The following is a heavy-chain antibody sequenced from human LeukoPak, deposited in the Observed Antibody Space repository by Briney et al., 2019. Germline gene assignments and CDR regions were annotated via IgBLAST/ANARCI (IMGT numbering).Heavy chain of an antibody. D-gene: IGHD6-25*01. CDR3: ARGYRPYNSACLFAS. V-gene: IGHV3-30*04. J-gene: IGHJ4*02. Sequence: PGGSLRLSCAASGFTFSTYTMHWVRQAPGKGLEWVAVIAYDGSYTYYAESVRGRFTFSRDNSKNTLYLQMNSLKPEDTAVYYCARGYRPYNSACLFASWGQGTPVTVSS. CDR1: GFTFSTYT. CDR2: IAYDGSYT.